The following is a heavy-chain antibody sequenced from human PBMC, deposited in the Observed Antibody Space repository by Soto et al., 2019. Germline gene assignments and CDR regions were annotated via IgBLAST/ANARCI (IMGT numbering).Heavy chain of an antibody. V-gene: IGHV3-11*06. J-gene: IGHJ5*02. CDR3: VRGGGGGLFDP. D-gene: IGHD2-15*01. CDR2: ISPGSRYP. CDR1: GFTFGDSY. Sequence: GGSVRLSCAGPGFTFGDSYMSWIRQAPGKGLEWLSYISPGSRYPAYADSVKGRFTISRDNAKRSLYLQMMSLTAEDTAIYYCVRGGGGGLFDPWGQGTMVTVSS.